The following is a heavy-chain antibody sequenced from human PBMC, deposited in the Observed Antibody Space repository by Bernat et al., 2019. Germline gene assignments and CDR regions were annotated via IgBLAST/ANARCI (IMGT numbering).Heavy chain of an antibody. CDR1: GFTFSTYD. Sequence: EVQLVESGGGLVQPGGSLRLSCAASGFTFSTYDMHWVRQATGKGLEWVSGIGPTGDAAYAGPVKGMFTISRENANNSLSLQMNSLRLGDTAVYYCVRGGRRGQQLLPDYWGQGTLVTVSS. CDR3: VRGGRRGQQLLPDY. CDR2: IGPTGDA. J-gene: IGHJ4*02. V-gene: IGHV3-13*01. D-gene: IGHD6-13*01.